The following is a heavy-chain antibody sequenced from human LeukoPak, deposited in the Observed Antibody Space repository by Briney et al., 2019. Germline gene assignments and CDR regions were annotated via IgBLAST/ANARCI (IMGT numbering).Heavy chain of an antibody. D-gene: IGHD2-21*01. V-gene: IGHV4-59*01. CDR1: GDTISSYW. Sequence: PSETLSLSCTVSGDTISSYWMSWIRQPPGKGLEWIGHIYYSGSTNYNPSLKSRVTISIDTSKNQFSLKLSSVTAADTAVYYCALTACARFCNVWGQGTLVTVSS. CDR3: ALTACARFCNV. CDR2: IYYSGST. J-gene: IGHJ2*01.